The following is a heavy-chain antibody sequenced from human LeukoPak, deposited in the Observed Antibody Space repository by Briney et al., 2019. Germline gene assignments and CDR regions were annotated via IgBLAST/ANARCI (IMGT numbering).Heavy chain of an antibody. V-gene: IGHV3-30*02. CDR1: GFTFNNYG. Sequence: GGSLRLSCAASGFTFNNYGMHWVRQAPGKGLEWVAFIRYNGNNQYYADSVKGRFTISRDNSKNTLYLQMNSLRAEDTAVYYCAKAVVPVISQHYFDYWGQGTLVTVSS. D-gene: IGHD3-22*01. CDR3: AKAVVPVISQHYFDY. J-gene: IGHJ4*02. CDR2: IRYNGNNQ.